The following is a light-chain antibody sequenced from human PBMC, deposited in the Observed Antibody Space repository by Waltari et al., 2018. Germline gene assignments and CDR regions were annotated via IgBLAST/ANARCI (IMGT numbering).Light chain of an antibody. CDR3: QQHGTLPAT. CDR1: QSGGSSS. CDR2: LAS. V-gene: IGKV3-20*01. J-gene: IGKJ1*01. Sequence: EIVLTQSPGTASLSPGERVTLSCRASQSGGSSSLALYQQKPGQAPRLVISLASRRATGIPDRFSGSGSGTDFSLTISRLEPEDFAVYYCQQHGTLPATFGQGTKVEIK.